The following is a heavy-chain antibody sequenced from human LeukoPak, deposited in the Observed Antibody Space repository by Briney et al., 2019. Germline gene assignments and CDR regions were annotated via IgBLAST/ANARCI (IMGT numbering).Heavy chain of an antibody. CDR2: ISGDGGST. Sequence: PGGSLRLSCAASGFTFSGYSMNWVRQAPGKCLEWVSLISGDGGSTYYADSVKGRFTISRDNSKNSLYLQMNSLRTEDTALYYCAKGAAMVAYNWFDPWGQGTLVTVSS. CDR3: AKGAAMVAYNWFDP. D-gene: IGHD5-18*01. V-gene: IGHV3-43*02. J-gene: IGHJ5*02. CDR1: GFTFSGYS.